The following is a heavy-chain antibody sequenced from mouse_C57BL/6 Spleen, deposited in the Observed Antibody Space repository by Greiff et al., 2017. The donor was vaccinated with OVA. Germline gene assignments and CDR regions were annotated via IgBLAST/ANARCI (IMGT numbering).Heavy chain of an antibody. V-gene: IGHV5-9-1*02. CDR3: TSIYDGPWFAY. Sequence: EVKLQESGEGLVKPGGSLKLSCAASGFTFSSYAMSWVRQTPEKRLEWVAYISSGGDYIYYADTVKGRFTLSRDNARNTLYLQMSSLKSEDTAMYYCTSIYDGPWFAYWGQGTLVTVSA. D-gene: IGHD2-3*01. CDR1: GFTFSSYA. CDR2: ISSGGDYI. J-gene: IGHJ3*01.